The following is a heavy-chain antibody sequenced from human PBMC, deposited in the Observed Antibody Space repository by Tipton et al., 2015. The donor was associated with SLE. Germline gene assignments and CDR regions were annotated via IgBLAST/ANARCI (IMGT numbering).Heavy chain of an antibody. CDR1: GGSISSGSYY. Sequence: TLSLTCTVSGGSISSGSYYWSWIRQPAGKGLEWIGHIYTSGSTNYNPSLKSRVTISVDTSKNQFSLKLSSVTAADTAVYYCAREPYYYGSGNDIWGQGTMVTVSS. J-gene: IGHJ3*02. CDR3: AREPYYYGSGNDI. V-gene: IGHV4-61*09. CDR2: IYTSGST. D-gene: IGHD3-10*01.